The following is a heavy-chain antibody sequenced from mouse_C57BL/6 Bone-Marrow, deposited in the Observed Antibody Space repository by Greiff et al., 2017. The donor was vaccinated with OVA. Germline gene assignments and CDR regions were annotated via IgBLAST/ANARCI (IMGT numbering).Heavy chain of an antibody. Sequence: VKVVESGPGLVQPSQSLSITCTVSGFSLTSYGVHWVRQSPGKGLEWLGVIWSGGSTDYNAAFISRLSISKDNSKSQVFFKINSLQADDTAIYYCASFTVDYFDYWGQGTTLTVSS. D-gene: IGHD1-1*01. CDR2: IWSGGST. CDR3: ASFTVDYFDY. J-gene: IGHJ2*01. CDR1: GFSLTSYG. V-gene: IGHV2-2*01.